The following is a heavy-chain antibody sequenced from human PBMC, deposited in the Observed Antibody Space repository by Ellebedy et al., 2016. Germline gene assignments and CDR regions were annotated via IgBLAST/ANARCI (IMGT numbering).Heavy chain of an antibody. CDR1: GLPFRNFF. CDR2: ISGDGRTT. CDR3: RQGHYADY. V-gene: IGHV3-23*01. J-gene: IGHJ4*02. Sequence: GESLKISXATSGLPFRNFFMSWVRQTPGKGLEWVSTISGDGRTTYFADSVKGRFSISRDNLKSMLFLQMNNLRADDTAVYYCRQGHYADYWGQGTLVTVSS.